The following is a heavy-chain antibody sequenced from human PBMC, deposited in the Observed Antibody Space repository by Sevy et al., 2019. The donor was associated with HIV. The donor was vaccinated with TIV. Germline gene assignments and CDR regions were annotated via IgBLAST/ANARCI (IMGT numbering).Heavy chain of an antibody. D-gene: IGHD3-16*01. CDR3: ARRAVNWDYFEY. J-gene: IGHJ4*02. V-gene: IGHV3-11*06. Sequence: GGSLRLSCTASGFTFSDYYMSWIRQAPGKGLEWVSYISGLSNYINYADSVKGRFSISRDNVKDSLYLQMNSLGADDTAGYFCARRAVNWDYFEYWGQGTLVTVSS. CDR1: GFTFSDYY. CDR2: ISGLSNYI.